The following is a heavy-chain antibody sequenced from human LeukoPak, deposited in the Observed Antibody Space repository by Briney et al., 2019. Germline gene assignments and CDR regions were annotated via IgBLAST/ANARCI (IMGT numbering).Heavy chain of an antibody. CDR3: AKSGGSSGWLY. D-gene: IGHD6-19*01. V-gene: IGHV3-30*18. CDR2: ISYDGSNK. CDR1: GFTFSSYG. Sequence: PGGSLRLSCAASGFTFSSYGMHWVRQAPGKGLEWVAVISYDGSNKYYADSVKGRFTISRDNSKNTLYLQMNSLRAEDAAVYYCAKSGGSSGWLYWGQGTLVTVSS. J-gene: IGHJ4*02.